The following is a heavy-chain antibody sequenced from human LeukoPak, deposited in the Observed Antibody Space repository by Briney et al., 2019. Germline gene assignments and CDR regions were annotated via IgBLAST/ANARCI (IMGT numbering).Heavy chain of an antibody. CDR3: AKDSSSSWTLDY. V-gene: IGHV3-23*01. D-gene: IGHD6-13*01. CDR2: ITGSGTAT. J-gene: IGHJ4*02. CDR1: GFTFDNYA. Sequence: PGGSLRLSCEVSGFTFDNYAISWVRQAPGKGLEWVSAITGSGTATFYAASVEAHFTISRDNSKNTVYLQMNSLRVEDTAIYYCAKDSSSSWTLDYWGQGTLVTVSS.